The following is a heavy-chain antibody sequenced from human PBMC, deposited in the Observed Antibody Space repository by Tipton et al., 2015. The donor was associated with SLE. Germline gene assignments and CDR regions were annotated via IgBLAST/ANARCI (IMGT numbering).Heavy chain of an antibody. CDR3: ARWVTIFGEGFDP. CDR2: INPNSGGT. Sequence: QSGPEVKKPGSSVKVSCKASGYTFTGYYMHWVRQAPGQGLEWMGRINPNSGGTNYAQKFQGRVTMTRDTSISTAYMELSRLRSDDTAVYYCARWVTIFGEGFDPWGQGTLVTVSS. D-gene: IGHD3-3*01. J-gene: IGHJ5*02. V-gene: IGHV1-2*06. CDR1: GYTFTGYY.